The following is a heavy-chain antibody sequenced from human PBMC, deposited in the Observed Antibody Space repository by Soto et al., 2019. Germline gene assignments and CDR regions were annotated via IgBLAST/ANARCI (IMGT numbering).Heavy chain of an antibody. V-gene: IGHV1-69*08. J-gene: IGHJ4*02. Sequence: QVQLVQSGAEVQKPGSSVKVSCKASGGTFSSYTISWVRQAPGQGLEWMGRIIPILGIANYAQKFQGRVTITADKSTSTAYMELSSLRSEDTAVYYCAREDRGVIIKDYWGQGTLVTVSS. D-gene: IGHD3-10*01. CDR2: IIPILGIA. CDR1: GGTFSSYT. CDR3: AREDRGVIIKDY.